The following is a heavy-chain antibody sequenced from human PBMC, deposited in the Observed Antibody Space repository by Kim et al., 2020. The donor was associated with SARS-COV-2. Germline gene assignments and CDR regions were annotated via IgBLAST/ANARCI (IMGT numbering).Heavy chain of an antibody. J-gene: IGHJ5*02. V-gene: IGHV3-48*02. Sequence: GGSLRLSCAASGFTFSSYTMNWVRQAPGKGLEWVSHISSDSGTIYYADSVKGRFTVSRDNAKNSLYLQMNSLRDEDTAVYFCARDFWSHGRWFDPWGQGTLVTVSS. CDR1: GFTFSSYT. CDR3: ARDFWSHGRWFDP. CDR2: ISSDSGTI. D-gene: IGHD3-3*01.